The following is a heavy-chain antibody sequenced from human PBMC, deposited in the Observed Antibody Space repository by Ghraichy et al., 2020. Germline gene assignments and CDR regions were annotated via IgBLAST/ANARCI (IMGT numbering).Heavy chain of an antibody. CDR1: GFTFSSYG. Sequence: GGSLRLSCAASGFTFSSYGMHWVRQAPGKGLEWVAVISYDGSNKYYADSVKGRFTISRDNSKNTLYLQMNSLRAEDTAVYYCAKASQYSSSHCMDVWGQGTTVTVSS. CDR2: ISYDGSNK. CDR3: AKASQYSSSHCMDV. J-gene: IGHJ6*02. V-gene: IGHV3-30*18. D-gene: IGHD6-13*01.